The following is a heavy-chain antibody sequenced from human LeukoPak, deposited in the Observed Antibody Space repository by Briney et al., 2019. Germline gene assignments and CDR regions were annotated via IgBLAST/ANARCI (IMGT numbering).Heavy chain of an antibody. CDR3: VKDLNPGGSYLNFDY. D-gene: IGHD1-26*01. J-gene: IGHJ4*01. CDR2: ISGSGGST. CDR1: GFTLSSYA. Sequence: GGSLGLLCAASGFTLSSYAKSWVRQAPGKGLEWVSAISGSGGSTYYADSVKGRFAISGGNSKNTLYLQMTSLRAEDTAVYYCVKDLNPGGSYLNFDYSGHGTLVTVSS. V-gene: IGHV3-23*01.